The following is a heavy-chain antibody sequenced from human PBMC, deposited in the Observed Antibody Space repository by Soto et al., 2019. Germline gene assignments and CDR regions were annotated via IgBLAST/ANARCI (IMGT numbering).Heavy chain of an antibody. D-gene: IGHD2-15*01. V-gene: IGHV3-30*03. CDR3: ARDRRDGDFMHILVVGF. CDR1: GFSLSSYA. J-gene: IGHJ4*02. Sequence: QVRLVESGGGVVQPGGSLRLSCATSGFSLSSYAMHWVRQAPGKGLEWVALMSYDETKKYYAYSVKVRFTISRDTSKTTLFLQMNNLRVEDTAVYYCARDRRDGDFMHILVVGFWGQGALVTVSS. CDR2: MSYDETKK.